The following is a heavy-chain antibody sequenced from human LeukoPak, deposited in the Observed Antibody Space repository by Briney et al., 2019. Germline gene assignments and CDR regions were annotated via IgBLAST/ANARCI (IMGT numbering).Heavy chain of an antibody. D-gene: IGHD1-1*01. Sequence: RPGGSLLLSCLASGFTFDDHGMSWVRQAPGKGLEWVSNINWNGGSTGYVDSVKGRFTISRDNGKNSRYLQMNSLRVEDTAFYYCARDVSWGTSYFDYWGQGILVTVSS. CDR2: INWNGGST. CDR1: GFTFDDHG. J-gene: IGHJ4*02. CDR3: ARDVSWGTSYFDY. V-gene: IGHV3-20*04.